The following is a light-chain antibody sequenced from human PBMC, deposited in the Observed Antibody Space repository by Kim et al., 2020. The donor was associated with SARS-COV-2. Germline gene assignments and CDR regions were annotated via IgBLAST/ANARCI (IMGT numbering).Light chain of an antibody. CDR1: QSLVHSDGYTY. J-gene: IGKJ1*01. Sequence: DIVMTQSPPSLPVTLGQPASISCRSSQSLVHSDGYTYLNWYQQRPGQSLRRLIYRVSSRDPGVPDRFSGSGSGTDFTLRISRVEAEDLGVYYCMQGTLWWTFGQGTKVDIK. CDR2: RVS. V-gene: IGKV2-30*02. CDR3: MQGTLWWT.